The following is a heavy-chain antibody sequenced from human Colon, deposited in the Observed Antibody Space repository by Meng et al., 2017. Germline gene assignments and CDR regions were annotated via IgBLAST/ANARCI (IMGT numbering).Heavy chain of an antibody. CDR2: INHRGST. CDR3: ERGRDSSGSYYKSGH. J-gene: IGHJ4*02. D-gene: IGHD3-10*01. V-gene: IGHV4-34*01. CDR1: GGSFSGYY. Sequence: QVQLQQWGAGLSKPSETLPLTCAVYGGSFSGYYWSWIRQPPGKGLEWIGEINHRGSTNYNPSLKSRVTISLDTSKNQFSLKLSYMTAADTAVYYCERGRDSSGSYYKSGHWGQGTLVTVSS.